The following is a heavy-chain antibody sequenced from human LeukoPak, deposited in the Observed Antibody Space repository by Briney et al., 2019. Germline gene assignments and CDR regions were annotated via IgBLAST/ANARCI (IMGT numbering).Heavy chain of an antibody. CDR2: ISSISNFR. V-gene: IGHV3-11*03. CDR3: ARPTIAAAGNFEY. D-gene: IGHD6-13*01. J-gene: IGHJ4*02. Sequence: PGGSLRLSCAASGFTFSDYYMSWIRQAPGKGLEWVSHISSISNFRSYADSLKGRFTSSRANAKNSLYLQLNSLRAEDTAVYYCARPTIAAAGNFEYWGQGTLVTVSS. CDR1: GFTFSDYY.